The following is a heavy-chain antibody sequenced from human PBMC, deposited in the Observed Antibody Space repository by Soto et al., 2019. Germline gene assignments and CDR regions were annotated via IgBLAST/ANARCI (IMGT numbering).Heavy chain of an antibody. CDR3: ARESSYYLVY. CDR2: IYYSGST. V-gene: IGHV4-59*01. D-gene: IGHD2-15*01. CDR1: GGSISSYY. J-gene: IGHJ4*01. Sequence: SETLSLTCTVSGGSISSYYWSWIRQPPGKGLEWIGYIYYSGSTNYNPSLKSRVTISVDTSKNQFSLKLSSVTAADTAVYYCARESSYYLVYLGQGALVTVSS.